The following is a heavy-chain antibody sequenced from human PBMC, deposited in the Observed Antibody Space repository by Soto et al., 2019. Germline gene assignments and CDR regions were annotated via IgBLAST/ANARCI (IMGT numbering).Heavy chain of an antibody. CDR3: AKGIKQRITIFGVVIIGYFDY. V-gene: IGHV3-23*01. Sequence: LRLSCAASGFTFSSYAMSWVRQAPGKGLEWVSAISGSGDSTYYADSVKGRFTISRDNSKNTLYLQMNSLRAEDTAVYYCAKGIKQRITIFGVVIIGYFDYWGQGTLVTLSS. D-gene: IGHD3-3*01. CDR1: GFTFSSYA. CDR2: ISGSGDST. J-gene: IGHJ4*02.